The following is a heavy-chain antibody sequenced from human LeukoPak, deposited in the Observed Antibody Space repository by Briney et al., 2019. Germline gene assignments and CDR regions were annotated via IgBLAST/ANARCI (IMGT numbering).Heavy chain of an antibody. CDR1: GFTFSSYA. D-gene: IGHD2-21*01. J-gene: IGHJ4*02. Sequence: PGGSLRLSCAASGFTFSSYAMSWVRQAPGKGLEWVSAISASGGSAFYADSVKGRFTISRDNSKNTLYLQMNSLSDEDTAVYYCAKDPEEYCGGGDCYIDYWGQGTLVTVSS. CDR2: ISASGGSA. CDR3: AKDPEEYCGGGDCYIDY. V-gene: IGHV3-23*01.